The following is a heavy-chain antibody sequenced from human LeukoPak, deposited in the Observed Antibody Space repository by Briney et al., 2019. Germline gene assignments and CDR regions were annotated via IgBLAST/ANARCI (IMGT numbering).Heavy chain of an antibody. Sequence: ASVKVSCKASGYTFSDYYIHWVRQAPGQGLEWMGLINPNSGGTNYPQKFQGRVTMTRDTSISTAYMEVSSLRSDDTAVYYCARVGYSSGWYTGWYYYYYYMDVWGKGTTVTVSS. J-gene: IGHJ6*03. D-gene: IGHD6-19*01. CDR3: ARVGYSSGWYTGWYYYYYYMDV. CDR1: GYTFSDYY. CDR2: INPNSGGT. V-gene: IGHV1-2*02.